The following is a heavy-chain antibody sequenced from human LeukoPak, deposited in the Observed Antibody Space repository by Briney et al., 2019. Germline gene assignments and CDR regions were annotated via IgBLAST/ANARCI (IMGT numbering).Heavy chain of an antibody. D-gene: IGHD2-15*01. CDR1: GGSFSGYY. J-gene: IGHJ4*02. Sequence: SETLSLTCAVYGGSFSGYYWSWIRQPPGKGLEWIGEINHSGSTNYNPSLKSRVTISVDTSKNQFSLKLSSVTAADTAVYYCARGRLYCSGGSCYPNWGQGTLVTVSS. V-gene: IGHV4-34*01. CDR2: INHSGST. CDR3: ARGRLYCSGGSCYPN.